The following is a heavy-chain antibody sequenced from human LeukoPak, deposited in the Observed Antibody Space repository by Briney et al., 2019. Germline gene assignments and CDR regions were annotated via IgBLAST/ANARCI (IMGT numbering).Heavy chain of an antibody. Sequence: SETLSLTCAVYSGSFSGYYWSWIRQPPGKGLEWIGEINHSGSTNYNPSLKSRVTISVDTSKNQFSLKLSSVTAADTAVYYCAGGNGMVRGVILDYWGQGTLVTVSS. D-gene: IGHD3-10*01. V-gene: IGHV4-34*01. CDR2: INHSGST. J-gene: IGHJ4*02. CDR1: SGSFSGYY. CDR3: AGGNGMVRGVILDY.